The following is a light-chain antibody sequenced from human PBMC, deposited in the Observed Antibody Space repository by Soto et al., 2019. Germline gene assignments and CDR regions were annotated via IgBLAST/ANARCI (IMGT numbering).Light chain of an antibody. CDR2: DVS. Sequence: SVMTRPASVSGSPGQSIAISGTGTSSDVGGYSYVSWYQQQPGKAPKLVISDVSNRPSGVSDRFSGSKSGNTASLTISGLQTEDEADYYCASYTTSSTYVFGTGTKVTVL. J-gene: IGLJ1*01. V-gene: IGLV2-14*01. CDR1: SSDVGGYSY. CDR3: ASYTTSSTYV.